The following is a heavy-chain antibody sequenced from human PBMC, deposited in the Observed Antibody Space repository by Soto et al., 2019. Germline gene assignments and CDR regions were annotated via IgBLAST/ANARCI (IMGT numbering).Heavy chain of an antibody. CDR3: ARDSSGWDSYYYYYYYMDV. Sequence: KQSQTLSLTCAISGDSVSSNSAAWNWIRQSPSRGLEWLGRTYYRSKWYNDYAVSVKSRITINPDTSKNQFSLQLNSVTPEDTAVYYCARDSSGWDSYYYYYYYMDVWGKGTTVTVSS. CDR1: GDSVSSNSAA. V-gene: IGHV6-1*01. J-gene: IGHJ6*03. D-gene: IGHD6-19*01. CDR2: TYYRSKWYN.